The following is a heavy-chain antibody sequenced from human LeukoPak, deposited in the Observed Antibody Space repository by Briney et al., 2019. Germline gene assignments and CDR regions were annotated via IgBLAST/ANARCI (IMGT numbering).Heavy chain of an antibody. V-gene: IGHV1-69*04. CDR3: AGDAYYDFWSGYSKARPGGDY. CDR2: IIPILGIA. Sequence: SVKVSCKASGGTFSSYAISWVRQAPGQGLEWMGRIIPILGIANYAQKFQGRVTITADKSTSTAYMELSSLRSEDTAVYYCAGDAYYDFWSGYSKARPGGDYWGQGTLVTVSS. CDR1: GGTFSSYA. D-gene: IGHD3-3*01. J-gene: IGHJ4*02.